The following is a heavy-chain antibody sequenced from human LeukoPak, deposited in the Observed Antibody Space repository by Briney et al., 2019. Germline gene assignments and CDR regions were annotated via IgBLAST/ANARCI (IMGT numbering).Heavy chain of an antibody. CDR3: ARDEGYSSRSGIF. Sequence: SETLSLTCTVSGYSISSGYYWGWIRQPPGKGLEWIGSIYHSGSTSYNPPLTSRVTISVDTSKNQFSLKLSSVTAADTAVYYCARDEGYSSRSGIFWGQGTLVTVSS. CDR2: IYHSGST. J-gene: IGHJ4*02. D-gene: IGHD6-13*01. CDR1: GYSISSGYY. V-gene: IGHV4-38-2*02.